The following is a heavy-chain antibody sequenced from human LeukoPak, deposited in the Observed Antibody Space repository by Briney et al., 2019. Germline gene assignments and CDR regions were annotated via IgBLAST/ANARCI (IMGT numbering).Heavy chain of an antibody. CDR2: INPSGGST. Sequence: ASVKVSCKASGYTFTSYYMHWVRQAPGQGLEWMGIINPSGGSTSYAQKFQGRVTMTRDTSTSTVYMELSSLRSEDTAVYYCARDAYDSSGYEDLVFDYWGQGTLVTVSS. CDR3: ARDAYDSSGYEDLVFDY. J-gene: IGHJ4*02. CDR1: GYTFTSYY. D-gene: IGHD3-22*01. V-gene: IGHV1-46*01.